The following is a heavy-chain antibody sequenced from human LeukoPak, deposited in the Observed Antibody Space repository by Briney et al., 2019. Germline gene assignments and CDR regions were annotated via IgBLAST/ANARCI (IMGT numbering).Heavy chain of an antibody. CDR2: IAWDDDK. V-gene: IGHV2-70*04. D-gene: IGHD6-19*01. CDR3: ARIGDSSGWYFDY. CDR1: GFSRSTRERR. Sequence: SGPALRQPSPALTLTCTFSGFSRSTRERRMRLIRQPPVKAVEWLARIAWDDDKFYSTSLRTRLTLSNDTSKNPVVLTMTNMDPLDTATYYCARIGDSSGWYFDYWGQGTLVTVSS. J-gene: IGHJ4*02.